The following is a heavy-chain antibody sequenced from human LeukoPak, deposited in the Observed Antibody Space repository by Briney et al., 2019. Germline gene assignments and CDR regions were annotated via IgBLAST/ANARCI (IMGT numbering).Heavy chain of an antibody. CDR3: ARGSRDGYNYYFDY. J-gene: IGHJ4*02. V-gene: IGHV4-59*01. Sequence: PSETLSLTCTASGGSISSYYWSWIRQPPGKGLEWIGYIYYSGSTNYNPSLKSRVTISVDTSKNQFSLKLSPVTAADTAVYYCARGSRDGYNYYFDYWGQGTLVTVSS. CDR2: IYYSGST. CDR1: GGSISSYY. D-gene: IGHD5-24*01.